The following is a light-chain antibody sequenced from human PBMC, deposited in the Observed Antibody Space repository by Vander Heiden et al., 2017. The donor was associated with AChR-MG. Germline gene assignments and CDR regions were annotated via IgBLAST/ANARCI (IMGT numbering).Light chain of an antibody. CDR3: QQYNSLWT. CDR2: KAS. J-gene: IGKJ1*01. V-gene: IGKV1-5*03. CDR1: QNINNW. Sequence: DIQMTQSPSTLSASVGDRVAITCRASQNINNWLAWYQQKPGKTPKVLIYKASMLESGVPSRFSGSGSGTEFTLTISSLQPDDFATSYCQQYNSLWTFGQGTKVEIK.